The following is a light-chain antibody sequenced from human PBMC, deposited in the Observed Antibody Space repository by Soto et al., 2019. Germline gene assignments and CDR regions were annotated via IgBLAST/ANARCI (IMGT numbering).Light chain of an antibody. J-gene: IGKJ2*01. CDR1: QGINIF. Sequence: TCRASQGINIFLAWFQQKPGKAPNLLISAASTLQSGVPSRFSGSGSETEFTLTITSLQPEDSATYYCQERNSYPRTCGQGTKVDNK. V-gene: IGKV1-9*01. CDR2: AAS. CDR3: QERNSYPRT.